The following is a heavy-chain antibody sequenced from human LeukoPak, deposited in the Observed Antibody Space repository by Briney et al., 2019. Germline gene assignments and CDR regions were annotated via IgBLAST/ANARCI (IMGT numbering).Heavy chain of an antibody. CDR3: ARTGLRRGGYFDSAVSDP. CDR2: IYSSGTT. Sequence: SETLSLTCTVSGGSMRRYYWSWIRLPPGKGLEWMGYIYSSGTTHYNPSLESRVTISLDTSKNEFSLNLKSVTAADTAMYYCARTGLRRGGYFDSAVSDPWGQGTLVIVSS. D-gene: IGHD6-25*01. V-gene: IGHV4-59*12. J-gene: IGHJ5*02. CDR1: GGSMRRYY.